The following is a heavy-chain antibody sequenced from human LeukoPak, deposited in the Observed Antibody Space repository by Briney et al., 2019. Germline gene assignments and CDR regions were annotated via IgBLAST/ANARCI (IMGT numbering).Heavy chain of an antibody. J-gene: IGHJ6*03. CDR2: IYTSGST. D-gene: IGHD2-2*01. CDR3: ARAVVPAARYYMDV. CDR1: GGSISGYY. V-gene: IGHV4-4*09. Sequence: SETLSLTCTVSGGSISGYYWSWIRQPPGKGLEWIGYIYTSGSTNYNPSLKSRVTISVDTSKNQFSLKLSSVTAADTAVYYCARAVVPAARYYMDVWGKGTTVTVSS.